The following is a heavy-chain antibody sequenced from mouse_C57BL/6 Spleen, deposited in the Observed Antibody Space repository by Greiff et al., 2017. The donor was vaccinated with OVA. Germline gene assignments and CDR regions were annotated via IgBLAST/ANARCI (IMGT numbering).Heavy chain of an antibody. Sequence: EVKLMESGPGLAKPSQTLSLTCSVTGYSITSDYWNWIRKFPGNKLEYMGYISYSGSTYYNPSLKSRISITRDTSKNQYYLQLNSVTTEDTATYDCARNYGSRKDWYFDVWGTGTTVTVSS. CDR3: ARNYGSRKDWYFDV. CDR1: GYSITSDY. D-gene: IGHD1-1*01. J-gene: IGHJ1*03. V-gene: IGHV3-8*01. CDR2: ISYSGST.